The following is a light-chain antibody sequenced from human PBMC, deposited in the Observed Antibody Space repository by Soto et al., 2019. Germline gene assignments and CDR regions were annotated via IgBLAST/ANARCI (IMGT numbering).Light chain of an antibody. Sequence: EIVMTQSPATLSVSPGERATLSCRASQSVSSDLAWYQQQPGQAPRLLIYGASNRATGIPDRFSGSGSGTDFTLTISRLEPEDFAVYYCQQYGSSPWTFGQGTKVDIK. J-gene: IGKJ1*01. V-gene: IGKV3-20*01. CDR1: QSVSSD. CDR2: GAS. CDR3: QQYGSSPWT.